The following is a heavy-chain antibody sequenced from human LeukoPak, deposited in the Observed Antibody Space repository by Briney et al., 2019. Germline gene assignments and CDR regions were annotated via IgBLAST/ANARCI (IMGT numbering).Heavy chain of an antibody. CDR3: AIVDTTVDPGVGDY. J-gene: IGHJ4*02. Sequence: GGSLRLSCAASGFTFSNYGMHWVRQAPGKGLEWVAVISYDGSNKYYTDSVKGRFTISRDNSKNTLYLQMNNVKAWDTAVYYCAIVDTTVDPGVGDYWGQGTLVSVSS. CDR1: GFTFSNYG. V-gene: IGHV3-30*03. CDR2: ISYDGSNK. D-gene: IGHD4-23*01.